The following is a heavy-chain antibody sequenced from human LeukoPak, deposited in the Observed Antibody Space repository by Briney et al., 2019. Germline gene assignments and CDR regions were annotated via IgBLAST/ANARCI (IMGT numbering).Heavy chain of an antibody. CDR1: GGSFSGYY. Sequence: PSETLSLTCAVYGGSFSGYYWSWIRQPPGKGLEWIGEINHSGSTNYNPSLKSRVTISVDTSENQFSLELRSVTAADTALYYCARRLRGGRRYHYYYMDVWGKGTTVTISS. V-gene: IGHV4-34*01. CDR3: ARRLRGGRRYHYYYMDV. D-gene: IGHD2-15*01. J-gene: IGHJ6*03. CDR2: INHSGST.